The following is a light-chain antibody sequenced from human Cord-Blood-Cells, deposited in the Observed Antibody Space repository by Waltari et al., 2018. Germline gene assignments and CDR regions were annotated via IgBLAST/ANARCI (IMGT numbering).Light chain of an antibody. Sequence: QSALTQPASVSGSPGQSITISCTGTSSDVGGSNYVPWYQQHPGKAPKLIIYDVSKRPSGVSNRFSGSKSGNTASLTISGLQAEDEADYYCSSYTSSSTYVFGTGTKVTVL. CDR3: SSYTSSSTYV. CDR1: SSDVGGSNY. J-gene: IGLJ1*01. V-gene: IGLV2-14*01. CDR2: DVS.